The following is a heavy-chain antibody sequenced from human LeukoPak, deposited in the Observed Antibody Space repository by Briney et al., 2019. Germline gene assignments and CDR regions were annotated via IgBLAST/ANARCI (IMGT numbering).Heavy chain of an antibody. J-gene: IGHJ6*02. Sequence: GGPLRLSCAASGFTVSTNYMSWVRQAPGKGLEWVSVIYSGGSSYYADSVKGRFTISRDSSKNTLYLQMNSLRAEDTAVYYCASSLTMTVGYYYGMDVWGQGTTVTVSS. CDR1: GFTVSTNY. CDR2: IYSGGSS. D-gene: IGHD3-22*01. CDR3: ASSLTMTVGYYYGMDV. V-gene: IGHV3-53*01.